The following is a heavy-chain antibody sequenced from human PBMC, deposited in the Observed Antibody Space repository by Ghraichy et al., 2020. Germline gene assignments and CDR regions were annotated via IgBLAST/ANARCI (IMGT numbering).Heavy chain of an antibody. J-gene: IGHJ4*02. D-gene: IGHD6-13*01. CDR2: ISGSGSST. CDR1: GFTFSSYA. V-gene: IGHV3-23*01. Sequence: LSLTCAASGFTFSSYAMSWVRQAPGKGLEWVSTISGSGSSTYYADSVKGRFTISRDSSKNTLYLQMNSLRAEDTAVYYCAKSRAFGIAAAGGWGQGTLVTVSS. CDR3: AKSRAFGIAAAGG.